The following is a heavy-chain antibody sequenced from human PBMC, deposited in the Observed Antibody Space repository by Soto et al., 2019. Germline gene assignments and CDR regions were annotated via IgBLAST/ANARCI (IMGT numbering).Heavy chain of an antibody. CDR3: AKIGSSSSVSLPLVLLDY. J-gene: IGHJ4*02. V-gene: IGHV3-23*01. Sequence: GGSLRLSCAASGFTFSSYAMSWVRQSPGKGLEWVSAIPGSGTSTYYAVSVKGRFTISRDNSKNTMYLQMNSLRVEDTAVYYCAKIGSSSSVSLPLVLLDYWGQGALVTVYS. CDR1: GFTFSSYA. D-gene: IGHD6-6*01. CDR2: IPGSGTST.